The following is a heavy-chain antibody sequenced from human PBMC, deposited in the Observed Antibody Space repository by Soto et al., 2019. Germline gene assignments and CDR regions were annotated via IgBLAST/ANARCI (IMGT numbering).Heavy chain of an antibody. Sequence: QVQLVQSGAEVKKPGSSVKVSCKASGGTFSSYAISWVRQAPGQGLEWMGGIIPIFGTANYAQKFQGRVTITADESTSSADMELSSLRSEDTAVYYCARVRVRFLELLCSEGWGQGTLVTVSS. CDR2: IIPIFGTA. CDR3: ARVRVRFLELLCSEG. D-gene: IGHD3-3*01. J-gene: IGHJ4*02. CDR1: GGTFSSYA. V-gene: IGHV1-69*12.